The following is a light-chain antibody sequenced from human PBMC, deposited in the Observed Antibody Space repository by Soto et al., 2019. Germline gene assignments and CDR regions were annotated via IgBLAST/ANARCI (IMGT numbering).Light chain of an antibody. V-gene: IGKV3-15*01. Sequence: EIVMTQSPATLSVSPGERATLSCRASQSVSSNLAWYQQKPGQAPRLLIYGASTRATGIPARFSGRGSGTEFTLTISSLQSEDFAVYYCQQYNNWRTFVQGTKVEIK. J-gene: IGKJ1*01. CDR2: GAS. CDR3: QQYNNWRT. CDR1: QSVSSN.